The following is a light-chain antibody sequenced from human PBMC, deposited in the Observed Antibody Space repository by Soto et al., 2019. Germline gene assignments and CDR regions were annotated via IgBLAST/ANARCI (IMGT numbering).Light chain of an antibody. Sequence: QTVVTQEPSLTVSPGGTVTLTCASSTGAVTSGYYPNWFQQKPGQAPRALIYSTSNKQSWTPARFSGSLLGGKAALTLSGVQPEDEAEYYCLLYYAAAPVFGGGTKLTV. V-gene: IGLV7-43*01. J-gene: IGLJ3*02. CDR2: STS. CDR3: LLYYAAAPV. CDR1: TGAVTSGYY.